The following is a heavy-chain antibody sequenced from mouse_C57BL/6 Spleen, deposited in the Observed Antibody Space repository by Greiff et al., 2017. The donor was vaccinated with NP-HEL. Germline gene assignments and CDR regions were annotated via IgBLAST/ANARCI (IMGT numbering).Heavy chain of an antibody. CDR2: INPNNGGT. Sequence: EVKLMESGPELVKPGASVKMSCKASGYTFTDYNMHWVKQSHGKSLEWIGYINPNNGGTSYNQKFKGKATLTVNKSSSTAYMELRSLTSEDSAVYYCARTYGRASVDYWGQGTTLTVSS. CDR1: GYTFTDYN. D-gene: IGHD1-1*01. CDR3: ARTYGRASVDY. J-gene: IGHJ2*01. V-gene: IGHV1-22*01.